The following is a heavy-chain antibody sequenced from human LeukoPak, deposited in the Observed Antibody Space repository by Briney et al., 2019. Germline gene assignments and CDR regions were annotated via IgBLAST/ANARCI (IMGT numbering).Heavy chain of an antibody. V-gene: IGHV5-51*01. CDR3: ARQGRAAAGDLDY. CDR1: GYSFTSYW. J-gene: IGHJ4*02. CDR2: IYPGYSDT. Sequence: GESLKISCKGSGYSFTSYWIAWVRQMPGKGLEWMGIIYPGYSDTRYSPSFQGQVTISADKSISTAYLQWSSLKASDTAMYYCARQGRAAAGDLDYWGQGTLVTVSS. D-gene: IGHD6-13*01.